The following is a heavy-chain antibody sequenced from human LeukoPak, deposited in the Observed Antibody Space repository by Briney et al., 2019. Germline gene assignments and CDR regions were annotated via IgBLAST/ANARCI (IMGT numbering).Heavy chain of an antibody. CDR3: AKDFGRNLGGPGY. J-gene: IGHJ4*02. D-gene: IGHD1-14*01. Sequence: GGSLRLSCAASGFTFSTYTMAWVRQAPGGGLEWVSGISDNGGRTYYADSVKGRFAISRDDPKSTLYLQMNSLRGEDTAVYYCAKDFGRNLGGPGYWGRGTLVIVSS. CDR2: ISDNGGRT. CDR1: GFTFSTYT. V-gene: IGHV3-23*01.